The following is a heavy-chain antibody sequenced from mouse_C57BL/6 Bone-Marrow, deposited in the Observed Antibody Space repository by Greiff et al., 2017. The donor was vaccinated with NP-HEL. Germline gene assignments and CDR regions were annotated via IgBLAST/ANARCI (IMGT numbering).Heavy chain of an antibody. J-gene: IGHJ2*01. D-gene: IGHD1-1*01. V-gene: IGHV1-64*01. CDR3: ARWAGRYYFDY. CDR1: GYTFTSYW. Sequence: QVQLQQPGAELVKPGASVKLSCKASGYTFTSYWMHWVKQRPGQGLAWIGMIHPNSGSTNYNEKFKSKATLTVDKSSSTAYMQLSSLTSEDSAVYYCARWAGRYYFDYWGQGTTLTVSS. CDR2: IHPNSGST.